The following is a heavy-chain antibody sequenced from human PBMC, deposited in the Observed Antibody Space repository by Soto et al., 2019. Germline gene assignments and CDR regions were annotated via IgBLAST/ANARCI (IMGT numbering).Heavy chain of an antibody. CDR2: IIPIFGTA. D-gene: IGHD2-15*01. V-gene: IGHV1-69*12. Sequence: QVQLVQSGAEVKKPGSSVKVSCKASGGTFSSYAISWVRQAPGQGLEWMGGIIPIFGTANSAQNFLGRVTIDADECTSTAYMELRSLRSEDTAVYSCASPPGGCSGVSCPYYYYGMDVCGQGTSVTVSS. CDR3: ASPPGGCSGVSCPYYYYGMDV. CDR1: GGTFSSYA. J-gene: IGHJ6*02.